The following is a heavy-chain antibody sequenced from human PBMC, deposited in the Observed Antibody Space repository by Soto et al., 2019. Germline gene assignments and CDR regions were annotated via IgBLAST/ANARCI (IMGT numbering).Heavy chain of an antibody. J-gene: IGHJ5*02. V-gene: IGHV4-59*01. Sequence: SETLSLTCTVSGGSISSYYWSWIRQPPGKGLEWIGYIYYSGSTNYNPSLKSRVTISVDTSKNQFSLKLSSVTAADTAVYYCARGPSVVVVAATAHWFDPWGQGTLVTVSS. CDR3: ARGPSVVVVAATAHWFDP. CDR1: GGSISSYY. CDR2: IYYSGST. D-gene: IGHD2-15*01.